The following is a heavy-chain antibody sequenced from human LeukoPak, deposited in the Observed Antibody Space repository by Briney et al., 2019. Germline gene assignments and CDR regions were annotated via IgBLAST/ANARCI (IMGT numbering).Heavy chain of an antibody. CDR3: ARWAGTGDY. J-gene: IGHJ4*02. D-gene: IGHD6-19*01. CDR2: IYSGGST. CDR1: GLTVSSNY. Sequence: AGGSLRLSCADSGLTVSSNYMSWVRQAPGKGLEWVSVIYSGGSTYYADSVKGRFTISRYNSKNTLYLQMHSLRAEDTAVYYCARWAGTGDYWGQGTLVTVSS. V-gene: IGHV3-53*01.